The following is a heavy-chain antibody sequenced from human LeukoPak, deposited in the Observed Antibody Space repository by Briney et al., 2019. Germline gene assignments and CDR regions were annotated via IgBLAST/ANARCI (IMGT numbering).Heavy chain of an antibody. Sequence: GGSLRLSCAASGFTFTTNDMHWVRQATGKGLEWVSGINTAGNTYYPGSVKGRFTISREDAKNSFYLQMNSLRAEDTAVYYCVWVDWNGESGSSMDVWGEGPTVPVSS. J-gene: IGHJ6*04. D-gene: IGHD3-3*01. CDR3: VWVDWNGESGSSMDV. CDR1: GFTFTTND. CDR2: INTAGNT. V-gene: IGHV3-13*04.